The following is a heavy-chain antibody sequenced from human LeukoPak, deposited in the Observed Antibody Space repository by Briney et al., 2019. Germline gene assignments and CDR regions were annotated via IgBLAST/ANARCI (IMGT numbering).Heavy chain of an antibody. CDR1: GGSFSAYY. V-gene: IGHV4-34*01. Sequence: SETLSLTCAVYGGSFSAYYWSWIRQPPGKGLEWIGEINHTGSTTYHPSLKSRVTISVDTSKNQFSLKLSSVTAADTAVYYCARQRAAIWGFDYWGQGTLVTVSS. D-gene: IGHD3-16*01. CDR3: ARQRAAIWGFDY. J-gene: IGHJ4*02. CDR2: INHTGST.